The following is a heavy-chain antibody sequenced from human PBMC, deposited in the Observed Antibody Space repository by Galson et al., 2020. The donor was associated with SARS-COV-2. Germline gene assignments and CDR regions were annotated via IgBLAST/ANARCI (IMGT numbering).Heavy chain of an antibody. CDR1: GFIFSDYY. Sequence: TGGSLRLSCAASGFIFSDYYMSWVRQPPGKGLEWVSCISSSGASYYSDSVKGRFTISRDISKNTLYLQMNTLRVGDTPIYYCVKDHSGSHYRHDYWGQGTLVTVSS. CDR2: ISSSGAS. J-gene: IGHJ4*02. CDR3: VKDHSGSHYRHDY. D-gene: IGHD1-26*01. V-gene: IGHV3-23*01.